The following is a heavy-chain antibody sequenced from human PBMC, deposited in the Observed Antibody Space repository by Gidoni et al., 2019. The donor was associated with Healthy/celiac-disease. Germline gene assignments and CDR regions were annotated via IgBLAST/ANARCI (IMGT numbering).Heavy chain of an antibody. CDR2: IYYSGSS. V-gene: IGHV4-31*03. CDR3: ARDRGCSGGSCYYGMDV. J-gene: IGHJ6*02. Sequence: QLQESSPGLVKPSQTLSLPCTVSGVSISSVCYYWSWIRQHPGKGLEWMGYIYYSGSSYYNPSLKSRVTISVDTSKNQFSLKLSSVTAADTAVYYCARDRGCSGGSCYYGMDVWGQGTTVTVSS. CDR1: GVSISSVCYY. D-gene: IGHD2-15*01.